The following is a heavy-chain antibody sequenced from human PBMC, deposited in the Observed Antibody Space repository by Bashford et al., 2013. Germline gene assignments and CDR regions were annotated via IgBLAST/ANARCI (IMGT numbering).Heavy chain of an antibody. CDR1: GGSISSYY. CDR3: ATLHFSGTGY. J-gene: IGHJ4*02. CDR2: IHYSGAT. V-gene: IGHV4-59*12. Sequence: SETLSLTCTISGGSISSYYWSWIRQPPGKGLEWIGYIHYSGATNYNPSLKSRVSISVDTSKNQFSLKLSSVTAADTAVYYCATLHFSGTGYWGQGTLVTVSS. D-gene: IGHD3-3*02.